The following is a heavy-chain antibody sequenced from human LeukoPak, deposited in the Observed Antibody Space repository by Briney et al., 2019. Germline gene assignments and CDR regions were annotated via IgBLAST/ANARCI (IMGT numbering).Heavy chain of an antibody. Sequence: ASVKVSCKASGYTFTSHGISWVRQAPGQGLEWMGWINTYIGNTYYAQKLQGRVTMTTDTSTSTAYMELRSLRSDDTAVYYCARGLVATRRGYQYYMDVWGKGTTVTVSS. CDR1: GYTFTSHG. V-gene: IGHV1-18*01. J-gene: IGHJ6*03. CDR3: ARGLVATRRGYQYYMDV. D-gene: IGHD5-12*01. CDR2: INTYIGNT.